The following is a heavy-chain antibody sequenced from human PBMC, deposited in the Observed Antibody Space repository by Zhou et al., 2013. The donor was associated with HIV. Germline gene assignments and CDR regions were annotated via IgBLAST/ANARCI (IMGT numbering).Heavy chain of an antibody. D-gene: IGHD3-16*01. V-gene: IGHV1-8*01. CDR1: GYTFSQYS. CDR2: ISIYNPAT. Sequence: QSGPVLTQPGTSVKVSCETSGYTFSQYSIHWVRQAPGQRLEWLGWISIYNPATGYAQKFQDRFTMTSNTATSTAYMELSSLRSEDTAVYYCVRERYEFHYWGQGTLVTVSS. J-gene: IGHJ4*02. CDR3: VRERYEFHY.